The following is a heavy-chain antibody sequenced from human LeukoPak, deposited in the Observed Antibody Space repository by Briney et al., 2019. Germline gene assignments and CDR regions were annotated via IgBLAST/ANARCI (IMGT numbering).Heavy chain of an antibody. Sequence: GGSLRLSCAASGFTFSSYGMHWVRQAPGKGLEWVAVISYDGSNKYYADSVKGRFTISRDNSKNTLYLQMDSLKTEDTAVYYCTTAIIRGLNAFDIWGQGTMVTVSS. D-gene: IGHD3-10*01. V-gene: IGHV3-30*03. J-gene: IGHJ3*02. CDR2: ISYDGSNK. CDR3: TTAIIRGLNAFDI. CDR1: GFTFSSYG.